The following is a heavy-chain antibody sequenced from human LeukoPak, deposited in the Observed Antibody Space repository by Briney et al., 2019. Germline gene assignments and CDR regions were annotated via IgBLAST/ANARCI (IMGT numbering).Heavy chain of an antibody. CDR3: ARGRGYYYYYGMDV. Sequence: PSETLSLTCAVYGGSFSGYYWSWIRQLPGKGLEWIGEINHSGSTNYNPSLKSRVTISVDTSKNQFSLKLSSVTAADTAVYYCARGRGYYYYYGMDVWGQGTTVTVSS. D-gene: IGHD2-15*01. CDR1: GGSFSGYY. CDR2: INHSGST. J-gene: IGHJ6*02. V-gene: IGHV4-34*01.